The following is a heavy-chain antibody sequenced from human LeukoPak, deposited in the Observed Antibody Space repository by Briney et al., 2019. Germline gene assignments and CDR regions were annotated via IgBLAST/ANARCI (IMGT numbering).Heavy chain of an antibody. CDR3: ARRSGSDALDI. Sequence: GESLKISCKGSGYSFTSYWIAWERQMPGKGLEWMGIIYPGDSYTTYSPSFQGQVTISADKSISTAYLQWRSLKASDTAMYYCARRSGSDALDIWGQGTMVTVSS. CDR1: GYSFTSYW. D-gene: IGHD3-10*01. V-gene: IGHV5-51*01. CDR2: IYPGDSYT. J-gene: IGHJ3*02.